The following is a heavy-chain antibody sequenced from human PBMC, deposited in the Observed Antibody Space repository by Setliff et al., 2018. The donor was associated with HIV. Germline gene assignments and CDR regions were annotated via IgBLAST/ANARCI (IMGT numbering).Heavy chain of an antibody. CDR2: ISGSGGST. D-gene: IGHD1-7*01. V-gene: IGHV3-23*01. CDR3: AREGITGTTLHPY. Sequence: PGGSLRLSCAASGFTFSSYAMSWVRQAPGKGLEWVSGISGSGGSTYYADSVKGRFTISRDNAKRSLYLQMNSLRVEDTAVYYCAREGITGTTLHPYWGQGTLVTVSS. J-gene: IGHJ4*02. CDR1: GFTFSSYA.